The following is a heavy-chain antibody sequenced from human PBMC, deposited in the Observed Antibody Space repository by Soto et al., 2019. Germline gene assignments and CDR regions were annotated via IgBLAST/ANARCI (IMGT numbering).Heavy chain of an antibody. CDR1: GADINTYS. CDR2: IYTSASI. Sequence: PSETLSLTCSVSGADINTYSWTWIRQPAGKGLEWIGRIYTSASINYNPSLKGRVTLSVDTSTNQVSLRLASVTAADTAIYYCARDREAGYNFYYGMDVWGQGTPVTVYS. CDR3: ARDREAGYNFYYGMDV. J-gene: IGHJ6*02. D-gene: IGHD6-19*01. V-gene: IGHV4-4*07.